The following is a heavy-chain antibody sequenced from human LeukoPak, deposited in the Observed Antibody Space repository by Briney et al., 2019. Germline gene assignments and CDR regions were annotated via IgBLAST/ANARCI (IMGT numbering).Heavy chain of an antibody. CDR1: GFTFSSYD. D-gene: IGHD6-13*01. CDR2: ISGSGGST. Sequence: GGSLRLSCAASGFTFSSYDMSWARQAPGKGLEWVSAISGSGGSTYYADSVKGRFTISRDNSMNTLYLQMSSLRAEDTAVYYCAYSSPWSGIDYWGQGTLVTVSS. V-gene: IGHV3-23*01. J-gene: IGHJ4*02. CDR3: AYSSPWSGIDY.